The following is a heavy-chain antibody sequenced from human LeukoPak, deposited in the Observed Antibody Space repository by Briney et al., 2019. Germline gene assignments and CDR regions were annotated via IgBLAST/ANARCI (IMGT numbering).Heavy chain of an antibody. J-gene: IGHJ4*02. V-gene: IGHV3-23*01. Sequence: QPGRSLRLSCAASGFTFSSYAMSWVRQAPGKGLEWVSAISGSGGSTYYADSVKGRFTISRDNSKNTLYLQMNSLRAEDTAVYYCAKIIRGSYSYFDYWGQGTLVTVSS. CDR2: ISGSGGST. CDR3: AKIIRGSYSYFDY. D-gene: IGHD1-26*01. CDR1: GFTFSSYA.